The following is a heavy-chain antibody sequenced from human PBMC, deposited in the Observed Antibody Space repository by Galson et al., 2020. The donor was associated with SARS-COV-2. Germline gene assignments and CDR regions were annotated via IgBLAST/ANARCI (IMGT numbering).Heavy chain of an antibody. J-gene: IGHJ6*03. CDR2: IFSNDQK. V-gene: IGHV2-26*01. CDR1: GFSLNHARMA. D-gene: IGHD6-19*01. CDR3: SRQWVEPGPLYFSIDYCMDG. Sequence: SGPTLVKPTETLTLTCTVSGFSLNHARMAVSWIRQPPGKALEWLAHIFSNDQKSYSTSLKTRLTISKDASKSQVVLTMTDLDPVDTTTYYCSRQWVEPGPLYFSIDYCMDGWGTGTTVSVSS.